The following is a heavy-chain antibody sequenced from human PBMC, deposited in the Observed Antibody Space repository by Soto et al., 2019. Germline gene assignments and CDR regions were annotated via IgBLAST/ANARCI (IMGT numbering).Heavy chain of an antibody. Sequence: GSLRLSCAASGFTFSRYWMNWVRQAPGKGLEWVANIKQDGTEKNYVDSVKGRFTISRDNARKSLYLQMDSLRAEDTAVYFCARGDTPMITGMDSFDIWVQGTMVTVS. V-gene: IGHV3-7*01. D-gene: IGHD5-18*01. J-gene: IGHJ3*02. CDR3: ARGDTPMITGMDSFDI. CDR2: IKQDGTEK. CDR1: GFTFSRYW.